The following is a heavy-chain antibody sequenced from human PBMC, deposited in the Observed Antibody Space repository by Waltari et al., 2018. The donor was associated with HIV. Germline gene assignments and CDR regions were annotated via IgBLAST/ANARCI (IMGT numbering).Heavy chain of an antibody. J-gene: IGHJ4*02. CDR3: AGGSGWYSNY. Sequence: EVHLVESGGGLVQPGGSLRISCAASGFPFSSFWITWVRQAPGKGLEWVANIKQDGRNTAYVDSGKGRFTISRDNAKNSFYLQMNSLRVEDTAIYYCAGGSGWYSNYWGQGTLVTVSS. CDR1: GFPFSSFW. D-gene: IGHD6-19*01. V-gene: IGHV3-7*01. CDR2: IKQDGRNT.